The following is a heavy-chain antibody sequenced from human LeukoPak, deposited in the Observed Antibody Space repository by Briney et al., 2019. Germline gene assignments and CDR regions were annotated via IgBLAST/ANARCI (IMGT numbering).Heavy chain of an antibody. CDR1: GFTFSSYE. CDR3: ARELTDLAGDGLDV. Sequence: PGGSLRLSCTASGFTFSSYEMNWVRQAPGKGLEWVSYIWSSGSPTHYADSVKGRFTISRDNAKNSLYLQMSSLRADDTAVYYCARELTDLAGDGLDVWGQGTMVTVSS. CDR2: IWSSGSPT. J-gene: IGHJ3*01. V-gene: IGHV3-48*03.